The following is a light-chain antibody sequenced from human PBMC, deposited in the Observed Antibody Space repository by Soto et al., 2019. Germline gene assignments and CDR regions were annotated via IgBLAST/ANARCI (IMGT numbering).Light chain of an antibody. Sequence: QSALTQPASVSGSPGQSITISCTGTSSDVGGSNLVSWYQQYPDKAPKLMIFDVNTRPSGVSNRCSGSKTGNAASLTISGLHAVDGADYYFSSYRSCSNLPHVFGPGTNRTVL. CDR3: SSYRSCSNLPHV. CDR1: SSDVGGSNL. J-gene: IGLJ1*01. V-gene: IGLV2-14*01. CDR2: DVN.